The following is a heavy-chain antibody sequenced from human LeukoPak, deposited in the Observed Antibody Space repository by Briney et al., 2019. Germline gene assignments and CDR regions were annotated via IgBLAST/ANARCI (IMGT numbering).Heavy chain of an antibody. V-gene: IGHV1-8*01. Sequence: ASLKVSSKDSGYTFTRSDINSGRHTPEQGLEWMGWMNPNSGNTGYAQKFQGRVTMTRNTSISTAYMELSSLRSEDTAVYYCASRLAGLDAFDIWGQGTMVTVSS. CDR3: ASRLAGLDAFDI. J-gene: IGHJ3*02. CDR2: MNPNSGNT. D-gene: IGHD6-19*01. CDR1: GYTFTRSD.